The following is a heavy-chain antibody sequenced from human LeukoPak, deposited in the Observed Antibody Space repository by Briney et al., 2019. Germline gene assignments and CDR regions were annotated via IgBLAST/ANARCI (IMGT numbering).Heavy chain of an antibody. CDR2: INTSGNT. D-gene: IGHD5-12*01. Sequence: SETLSLTCTVSGGSISSFYWSWVRQPAGKGLEWIGRINTSGNTNYNPSLKSRVTMSIDTSKNQFSLKLSSMTAADTAVYYCARTRSWLPFEYWGQGTLATVSS. J-gene: IGHJ4*02. CDR1: GGSISSFY. CDR3: ARTRSWLPFEY. V-gene: IGHV4-4*07.